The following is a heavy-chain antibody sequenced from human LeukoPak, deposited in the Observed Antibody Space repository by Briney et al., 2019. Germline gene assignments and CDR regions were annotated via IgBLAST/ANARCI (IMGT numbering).Heavy chain of an antibody. J-gene: IGHJ5*02. CDR3: ATGRKSGWCGRSRFDP. Sequence: PSETLSLTCAVYGGSFSGYYWSWIRQPPGKGLEWIGEINHSGSTNYNPSLKSRVTISVDTSKNQFSLKLSSVTAADTAVYYCATGRKSGWCGRSRFDPWGQGTLVTVSS. CDR2: INHSGST. V-gene: IGHV4-34*01. CDR1: GGSFSGYY. D-gene: IGHD6-19*01.